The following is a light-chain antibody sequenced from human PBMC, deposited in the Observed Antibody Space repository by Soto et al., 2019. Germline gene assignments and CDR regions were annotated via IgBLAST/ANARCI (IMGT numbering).Light chain of an antibody. J-gene: IGLJ1*01. CDR1: SSDVGSYNL. CDR3: CSYAGSSTLV. V-gene: IGLV2-23*01. CDR2: DGS. Sequence: QSVLTQPASVSGSPGQSITISCTGTSSDVGSYNLVSWYQQHPDKAPKLMLFDGSMRPSGVSNRFSGSKFGNTASLTISGLQAEDEADYYCCSYAGSSTLVFGTGTKVTVL.